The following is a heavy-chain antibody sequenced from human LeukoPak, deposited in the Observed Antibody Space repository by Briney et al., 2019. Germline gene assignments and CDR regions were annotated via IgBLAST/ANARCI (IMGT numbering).Heavy chain of an antibody. CDR1: GFTFSNYW. CDR2: IKEDGSEK. V-gene: IGHV3-7*03. CDR3: ARGGYGRKPKRIFDY. D-gene: IGHD6-13*01. Sequence: PGGSLRLSCAASGFTFSNYWMSWVRQAPGKGLEWVANIKEDGSEKYYVDAVKGRFTISRDNAKKSLFLQMNSLRAEDTAVYYCARGGYGRKPKRIFDYWGQGTLVTVSS. J-gene: IGHJ4*02.